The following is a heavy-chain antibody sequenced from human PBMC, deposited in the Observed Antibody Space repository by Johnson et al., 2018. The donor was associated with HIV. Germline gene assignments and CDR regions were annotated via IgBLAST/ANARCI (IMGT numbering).Heavy chain of an antibody. CDR1: GFTFSSYG. J-gene: IGHJ3*02. CDR3: ARDCNCGLEHDAFDI. Sequence: QVQLVESGGGVVQPGRSLRLSCAASGFTFSSYGMHWVRQAPGKGLEWVAVISYDGSNKYYADSVKGRFTISRDNAKNSLYLQMNSLRAEDTAGYYCARDCNCGLEHDAFDIWGQGTMVTVSS. V-gene: IGHV3-30*03. D-gene: IGHD7-27*01. CDR2: ISYDGSNK.